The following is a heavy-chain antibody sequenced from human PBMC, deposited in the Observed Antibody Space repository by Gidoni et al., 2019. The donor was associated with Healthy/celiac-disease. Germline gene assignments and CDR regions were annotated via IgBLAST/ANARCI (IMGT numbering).Heavy chain of an antibody. Sequence: EVQLVESGGGLVQHGRSLRLSCAASGFTFDDYAMHWVRQAPGKGLEWVSGISWNSGSIGYADSVKGRFSISRDNAKNSLYLQMNSLRAEDTALYYCATGYSYAAIDYWGQGTLVTVSS. CDR2: ISWNSGSI. CDR1: GFTFDDYA. J-gene: IGHJ4*02. D-gene: IGHD5-18*01. V-gene: IGHV3-9*01. CDR3: ATGYSYAAIDY.